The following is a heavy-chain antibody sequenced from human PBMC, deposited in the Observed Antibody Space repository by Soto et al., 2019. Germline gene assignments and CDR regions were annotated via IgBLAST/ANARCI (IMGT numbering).Heavy chain of an antibody. CDR1: GFTFSSYG. J-gene: IGHJ4*02. CDR3: ARDKTPGYSSSWLLDY. CDR2: IWYNGNNE. Sequence: QVQLVESGGGVFQPGRSLRLSCAASGFTFSSYGMHWVRQAPGDGLEWVAVIWYNGNNEYYAEFVKGRFTVSRDNSKNTKSMRMSSLRAEEKAVYYCARDKTPGYSSSWLLDYWGQGTLVTVS. D-gene: IGHD6-13*01. V-gene: IGHV3-33*01.